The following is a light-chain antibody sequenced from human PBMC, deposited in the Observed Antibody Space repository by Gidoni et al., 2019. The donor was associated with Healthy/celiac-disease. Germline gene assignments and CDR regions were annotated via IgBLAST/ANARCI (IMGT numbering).Light chain of an antibody. J-gene: IGKJ3*01. V-gene: IGKV1-39*01. CDR2: AAS. CDR3: QQSYSTPPIT. Sequence: DIQMTQSPSSLSASVVDRVTITCRASQSISSYLNWYQQKPGKAPKLLIYAASSLQRGVPSRCSGSGSGTDFTLPISSLQPEDFATYYCQQSYSTPPITFGPXTKVDIK. CDR1: QSISSY.